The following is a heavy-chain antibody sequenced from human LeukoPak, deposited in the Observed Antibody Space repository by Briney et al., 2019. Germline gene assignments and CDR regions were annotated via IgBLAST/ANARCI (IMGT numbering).Heavy chain of an antibody. CDR1: GGSISSYY. D-gene: IGHD5-24*01. CDR2: IYYSGST. CDR3: ARERRDGYNYNYYYYMDV. Sequence: SETLSLTCTVSGGSISSYYWSWIRQPPGKGLEWIGYIYYSGSTNYNPSLKSRVTISVDTSKNQFSLKLSSVTAADTAVYYCARERRDGYNYNYYYYMDVWGKGTTVTISS. J-gene: IGHJ6*03. V-gene: IGHV4-59*01.